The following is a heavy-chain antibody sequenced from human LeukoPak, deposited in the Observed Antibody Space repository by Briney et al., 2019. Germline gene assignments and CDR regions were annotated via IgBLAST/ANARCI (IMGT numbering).Heavy chain of an antibody. CDR3: ARAPRYSGYDSNWFDP. V-gene: IGHV1-18*01. CDR1: GYTFTSYG. CDR2: ISAYNGNT. D-gene: IGHD5-12*01. J-gene: IGHJ5*02. Sequence: ASVKVSCKASGYTFTSYGISWVRQAPGQGLEWMGWISAYNGNTNYAQKLQGRVTMTTDTSTSTAYMELRSLRSDDTAVYYCARAPRYSGYDSNWFDPWGQGTLVTVSS.